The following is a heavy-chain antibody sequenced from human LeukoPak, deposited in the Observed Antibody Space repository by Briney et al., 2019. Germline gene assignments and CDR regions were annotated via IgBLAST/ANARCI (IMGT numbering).Heavy chain of an antibody. D-gene: IGHD2-2*01. V-gene: IGHV3-48*03. J-gene: IGHJ6*04. CDR2: ISSSGSTI. CDR1: GFTFSSYE. CDR3: ARWDIVVVPAAMRYYYYGMDV. Sequence: GGSLRLSCAASGFTFSSYEMNWVRQAPGKGLEWVSYISSSGSTIYYADSVKGRFTISRDNAKNSLYLQMNSLRAEDTAVYYCARWDIVVVPAAMRYYYYGMDVWGKGTTVTVSS.